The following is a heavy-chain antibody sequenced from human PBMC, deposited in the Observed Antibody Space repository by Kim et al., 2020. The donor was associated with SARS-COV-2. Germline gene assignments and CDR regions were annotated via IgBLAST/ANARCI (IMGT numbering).Heavy chain of an antibody. J-gene: IGHJ4*02. D-gene: IGHD3-10*01. CDR3: ARGANWFRY. CDR1: GYIFTSND. Sequence: ASVKVPCKASGYIFTSNDINWVRQAPGQGLEWMGWMNPDSGNTGFAQKFQGRLTMTSNTSISTAYMELSSLRSEDTAVYFCARGANWFRYWGQGTLVTVS. V-gene: IGHV1-8*01. CDR2: MNPDSGNT.